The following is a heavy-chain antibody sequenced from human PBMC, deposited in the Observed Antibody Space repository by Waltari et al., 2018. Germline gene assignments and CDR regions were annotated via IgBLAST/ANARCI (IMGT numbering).Heavy chain of an antibody. Sequence: EVLLLESGGGLVQPGGSLRLSCAASGFTFSTDAMSWVRQAPVKGLEWVSAISGSGDNTYYADSVKGRFTISRDNSKNTRYLQMNNRRAEDTAVYYWAKGGVYYTAYWGQGTLVTVSP. D-gene: IGHD3-16*01. CDR1: GFTFSTDA. CDR3: AKGGVYYTAY. CDR2: ISGSGDNT. J-gene: IGHJ4*02. V-gene: IGHV3-23*01.